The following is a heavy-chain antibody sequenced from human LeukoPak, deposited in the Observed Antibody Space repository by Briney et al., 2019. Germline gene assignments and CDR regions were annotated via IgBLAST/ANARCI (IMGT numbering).Heavy chain of an antibody. CDR3: ARGGWDDAFDI. CDR2: ISGSGGST. J-gene: IGHJ3*02. Sequence: GGSLRLSCAASGFTFSSYAMSWVRQAPGKGLEWVSAISGSGGSTYYADSVKGRFTISRDNAKNSLYLQMNSLRAEDTAVYYCARGGWDDAFDIWGQGTMVTVSS. V-gene: IGHV3-23*01. CDR1: GFTFSSYA. D-gene: IGHD1-26*01.